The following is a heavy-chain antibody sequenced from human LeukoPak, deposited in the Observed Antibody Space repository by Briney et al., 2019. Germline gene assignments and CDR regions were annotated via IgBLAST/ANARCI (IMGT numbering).Heavy chain of an antibody. D-gene: IGHD1-26*01. J-gene: IGHJ2*01. V-gene: IGHV3-23*01. Sequence: GGSLRLSCAASGFTFSKYGMSWVRQAPGKGLQCVSTITADGGSTYYPDSVKGRFTISRDNSRNTLYLQINSLRADDTAVYYCTRRAGDTTHRHFDLWGRGTLVIVSS. CDR2: ITADGGST. CDR3: TRRAGDTTHRHFDL. CDR1: GFTFSKYG.